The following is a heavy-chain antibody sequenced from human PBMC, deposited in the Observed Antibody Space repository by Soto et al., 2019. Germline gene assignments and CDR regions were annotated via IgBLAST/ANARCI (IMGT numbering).Heavy chain of an antibody. Sequence: PSETQSHTYAVAGRSIVTYDWSWIRQPPGKGLEWIGTFYNSGTTSSNPSLKSRVTISIDTSNNQFSLMLSPVTAADTAVYYCARGSHDGADGVRYPKVLDFWGQGTLVPVS. CDR2: FYNSGTT. V-gene: IGHV4-59*01. J-gene: IGHJ4*02. CDR3: ARGSHDGADGVRYPKVLDF. CDR1: GRSIVTYD. D-gene: IGHD2-8*01.